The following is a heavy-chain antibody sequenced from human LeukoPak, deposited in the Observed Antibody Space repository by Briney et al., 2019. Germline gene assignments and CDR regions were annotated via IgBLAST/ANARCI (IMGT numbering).Heavy chain of an antibody. V-gene: IGHV4-59*01. CDR1: GGSISGYY. Sequence: SETLSLTCTVSGGSISGYYWSWIRQPPGKGLEWIGYIYYSGSTNYNPSLKNRVTTSVDTSKNQFSLNLSSVTAADTAVYYCARTLASGSSDYWGQGTLVTVSS. CDR3: ARTLASGSSDY. J-gene: IGHJ4*02. D-gene: IGHD3-10*01. CDR2: IYYSGST.